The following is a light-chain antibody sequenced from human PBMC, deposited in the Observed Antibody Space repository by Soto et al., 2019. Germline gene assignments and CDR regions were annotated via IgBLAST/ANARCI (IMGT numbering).Light chain of an antibody. V-gene: IGKV1-6*01. J-gene: IGKJ1*01. CDR2: GVS. Sequence: AIQMTQSPSSLSASVGDRVTITCRASQGIRSDLGWYQQRPGEAPKLLIYGVSSLQSGVPSRFSGSGSGTDFTLTISILQPEDFATYYCLQDYDYPRTFGQGTKVDIK. CDR3: LQDYDYPRT. CDR1: QGIRSD.